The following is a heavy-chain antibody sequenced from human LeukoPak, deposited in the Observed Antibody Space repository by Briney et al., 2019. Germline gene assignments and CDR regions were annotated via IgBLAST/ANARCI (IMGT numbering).Heavy chain of an antibody. CDR2: IKQDGSGK. Sequence: GGSLRLSCVVSGFTFSDYWMTWVRQAPGKGLEWVANIKQDGSGKYYVDSVKGRFTISRDNAKNSLYLQMNTLRAEDTAVYYCARGSPVDYWGQGTLVTVSS. V-gene: IGHV3-7*04. J-gene: IGHJ4*02. CDR1: GFTFSDYW. CDR3: ARGSPVDY.